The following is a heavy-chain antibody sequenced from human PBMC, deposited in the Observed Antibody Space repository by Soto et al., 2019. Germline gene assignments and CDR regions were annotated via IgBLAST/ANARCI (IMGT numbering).Heavy chain of an antibody. CDR1: GFTFSRYS. Sequence: EVQLVESGGGLVQPGGSLRLSCAASGFTFSRYSMNWVRQAPGKGLEWVSYISSSSSTIYYADSVKGRFTISRDNAKNSLYLQMNSLRDEDTAVYYCARGYCSGGSCQEDFDYWGQGTLVTVSS. CDR3: ARGYCSGGSCQEDFDY. D-gene: IGHD2-15*01. V-gene: IGHV3-48*02. CDR2: ISSSSSTI. J-gene: IGHJ4*02.